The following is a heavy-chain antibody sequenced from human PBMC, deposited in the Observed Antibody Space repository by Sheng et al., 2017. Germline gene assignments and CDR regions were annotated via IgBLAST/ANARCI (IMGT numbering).Heavy chain of an antibody. Sequence: EVQVVQSGEEVKKPGESLKISCKGSGYNFATYWIGWVRQMPGKGLEWMGIIYPGDSDTRYSPSFQGQVTISADKSINTAYLQWSSLEASDTAMYFCARRGGGTYSFDYWGQGTLVTVSS. J-gene: IGHJ4*02. V-gene: IGHV5-51*03. CDR3: ARRGGGTYSFDY. CDR1: GYNFATYW. D-gene: IGHD1-26*01. CDR2: IYPGDSDT.